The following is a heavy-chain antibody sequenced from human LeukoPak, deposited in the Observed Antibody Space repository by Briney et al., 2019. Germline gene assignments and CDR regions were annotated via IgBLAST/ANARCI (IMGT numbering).Heavy chain of an antibody. CDR3: AEDHRDRDAFDI. J-gene: IGHJ3*02. CDR1: GYTFTSYY. V-gene: IGHV1-46*01. D-gene: IGHD1-14*01. Sequence: ASVNVSCKASGYTFTSYYMHWVRQAPGQGLEWMGIINPSGGSTSYAQKFQGRVTMTRDTSTSTVYMELSSLRSEDTAVYYCAEDHRDRDAFDIWGQGTMVTVSS. CDR2: INPSGGST.